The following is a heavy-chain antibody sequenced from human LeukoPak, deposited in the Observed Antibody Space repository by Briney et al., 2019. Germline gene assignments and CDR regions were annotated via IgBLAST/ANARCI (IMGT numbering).Heavy chain of an antibody. CDR1: GDSVSSDNYY. D-gene: IGHD3-22*01. CDR2: INYSGAT. V-gene: IGHV4-61*01. J-gene: IGHJ4*02. Sequence: SETLSLTCTVSGDSVSSDNYYWSWIRQPPGKGLEWIAYINYSGATKFNPSLKSRVTITLDTSKNQFSLKLSSVTAADTAVYYCARDRRGYYASSGHFDYWGQGTLVTVSS. CDR3: ARDRRGYYASSGHFDY.